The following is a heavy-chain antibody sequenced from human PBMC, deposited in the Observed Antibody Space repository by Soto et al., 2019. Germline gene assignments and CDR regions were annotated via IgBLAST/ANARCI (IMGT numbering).Heavy chain of an antibody. Sequence: EVQLVESGGGLVQPGGSLRLSCAASGFTFSSYDMHWVRQATGKGLEWVSAIGTAGDTYYPGSVKGRFTISRENAKNSLYLQMNSLRAGDTAVYYCARDQAAAGTGDWFDPWGQGTLVTVSS. CDR1: GFTFSSYD. V-gene: IGHV3-13*01. D-gene: IGHD6-13*01. CDR2: IGTAGDT. J-gene: IGHJ5*02. CDR3: ARDQAAAGTGDWFDP.